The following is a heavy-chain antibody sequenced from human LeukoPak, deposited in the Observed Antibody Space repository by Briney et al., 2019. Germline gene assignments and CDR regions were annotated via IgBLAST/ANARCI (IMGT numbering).Heavy chain of an antibody. CDR3: ARGLSFDY. CDR2: INHSGST. J-gene: IGHJ4*02. V-gene: IGHV4-34*01. Sequence: SETLSLTCAVYGGSFSGYYWSWIRQPPGKGLEWIGEINHSGSTNYNPSLKSRVTISVDTSKNQFSLKLSSVTAADTAVYYCARGLSFDYWGQGTLVTVSS. CDR1: GGSFSGYY.